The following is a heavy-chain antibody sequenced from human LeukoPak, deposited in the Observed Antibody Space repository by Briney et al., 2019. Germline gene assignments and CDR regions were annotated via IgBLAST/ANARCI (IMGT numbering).Heavy chain of an antibody. CDR2: IYHSGIT. D-gene: IGHD2-2*01. J-gene: IGHJ6*04. CDR3: TRDLGYCSDTICPDV. CDR1: GGSISNSNW. V-gene: IGHV4-4*02. Sequence: SETLSLTCAVSGGSISNSNWWTWVRLPPGKGLEWIGYIYHSGITKYNPSLKSRLTISMDTSKNQFSLNLSSVTAADTAVYYCTRDLGYCSDTICPDVWGKGTTVTVSS.